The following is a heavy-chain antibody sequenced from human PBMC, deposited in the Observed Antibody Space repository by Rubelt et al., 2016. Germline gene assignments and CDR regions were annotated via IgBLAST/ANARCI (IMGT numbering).Heavy chain of an antibody. CDR3: APGGRGGAMAVPIDY. V-gene: IGHV3-30*04. Sequence: GFTFSSYALHWVRQAPGKGLEWVSTISDDGRDKYYPDSVKGRFTISRDNSKNTLYLQMNSLRAEDTAVYYCAPGGRGGAMAVPIDYWGQETLVTVSS. CDR2: ISDDGRDK. CDR1: GFTFSSYA. D-gene: IGHD3-16*01. J-gene: IGHJ4*02.